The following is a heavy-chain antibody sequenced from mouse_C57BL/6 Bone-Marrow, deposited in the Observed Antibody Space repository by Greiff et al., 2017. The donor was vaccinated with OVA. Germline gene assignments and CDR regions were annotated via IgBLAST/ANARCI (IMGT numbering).Heavy chain of an antibody. J-gene: IGHJ4*01. V-gene: IGHV1-64*01. CDR2: IHPNSGST. Sequence: QVQLQHPGAELVKPGASVKLSCKASGYTFTSYWMHWVKQRPGQGLEWIGMIHPNSGSTNYNEKFKSKATLTVDKSSSTAYMQLSSLTSEDSAVYYCARGWESYAMDYWGQGTSVTVSS. D-gene: IGHD3-3*01. CDR1: GYTFTSYW. CDR3: ARGWESYAMDY.